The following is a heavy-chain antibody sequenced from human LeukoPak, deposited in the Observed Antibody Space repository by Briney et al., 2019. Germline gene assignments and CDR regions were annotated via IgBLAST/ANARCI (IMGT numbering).Heavy chain of an antibody. CDR3: ARDSSGYYYAEYFQH. CDR1: GGSFSGYY. V-gene: IGHV4-34*01. D-gene: IGHD3-22*01. CDR2: INHSGST. Sequence: SETLSLTCAVYGGSFSGYYWSWIRQPPGKGLEWIGEINHSGSTNCNPSLKSRVTISVDTSKNQFSLKLSSVTAADTAVYYCARDSSGYYYAEYFQHWGQGTLVTVSS. J-gene: IGHJ1*01.